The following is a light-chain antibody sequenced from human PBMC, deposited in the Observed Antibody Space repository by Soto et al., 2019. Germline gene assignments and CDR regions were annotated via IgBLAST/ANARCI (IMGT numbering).Light chain of an antibody. CDR2: EVT. V-gene: IGLV2-14*01. J-gene: IGLJ1*01. Sequence: QSALTQPASVSGSPGQPITISCTGSSSDVGAYNFVSWYQHHPGRAPKLILYEVTTRPSGVSSRFSGSKSGNTASLTISGLQADDEATYYCSSYTSTNTPYVFGTGTKVTVL. CDR1: SSDVGAYNF. CDR3: SSYTSTNTPYV.